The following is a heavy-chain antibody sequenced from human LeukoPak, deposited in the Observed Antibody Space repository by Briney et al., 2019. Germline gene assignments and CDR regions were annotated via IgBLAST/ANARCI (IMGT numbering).Heavy chain of an antibody. J-gene: IGHJ4*02. CDR1: GFTFSSYG. CDR2: ISYDGSNK. D-gene: IGHD6-19*01. Sequence: HPGGSLRLSCAASGFTFSSYGMHWVRQAPGKGLEWEAVISYDGSNKYYADSVKGRFTISRDNSKNTLYLQMNSLRAEDTAVYYCAKGAYPGIAVASFDYWGQGTLVTVSS. V-gene: IGHV3-30*18. CDR3: AKGAYPGIAVASFDY.